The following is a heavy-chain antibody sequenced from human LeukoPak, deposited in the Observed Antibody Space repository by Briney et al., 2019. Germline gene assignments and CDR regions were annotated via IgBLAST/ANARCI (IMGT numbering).Heavy chain of an antibody. D-gene: IGHD3-22*01. V-gene: IGHV1-18*01. J-gene: IGHJ4*02. CDR1: GYTFTSYG. Sequence: ASVKVSCKASGYTFTSYGISWVRQAPGQGLERMGWISACNGNTNYAQKLQGRVTMTTDTSTSTAYMELRSLRSDDTAVYYCARFENYYDSSGTPDYWGQGTLVTVSS. CDR2: ISACNGNT. CDR3: ARFENYYDSSGTPDY.